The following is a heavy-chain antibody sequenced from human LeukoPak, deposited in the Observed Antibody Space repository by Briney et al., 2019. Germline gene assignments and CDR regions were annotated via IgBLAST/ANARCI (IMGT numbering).Heavy chain of an antibody. CDR2: IYYSGST. Sequence: PSETLSLTCTVSGGSISSYYWSWIRQPPGKGLEWIGYIYYSGSTNYNPSLKSRVTISVDTSRNQFSLKLSSVTATDTAIYYCARRHGLNWFDPWGQGTLVTVSS. J-gene: IGHJ5*02. V-gene: IGHV4-59*08. CDR3: ARRHGLNWFDP. D-gene: IGHD5-24*01. CDR1: GGSISSYY.